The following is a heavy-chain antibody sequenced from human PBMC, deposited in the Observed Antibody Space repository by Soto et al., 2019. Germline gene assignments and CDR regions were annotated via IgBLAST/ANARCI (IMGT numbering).Heavy chain of an antibody. D-gene: IGHD3-10*01. CDR1: GGTFSSYA. CDR3: ASSMVRGVISYYYYGMDV. J-gene: IGHJ6*02. Sequence: ASVKVSCKASGGTFSSYAISWVRQAPGQGLEWMGGIIPIFGTANYAQKFQGRVTITADESTSTAYMELSSLRSEDTAVYYCASSMVRGVISYYYYGMDVWGQGTTVTVSS. V-gene: IGHV1-69*13. CDR2: IIPIFGTA.